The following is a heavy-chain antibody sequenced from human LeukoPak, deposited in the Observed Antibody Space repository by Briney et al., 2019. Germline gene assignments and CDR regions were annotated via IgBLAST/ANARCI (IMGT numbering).Heavy chain of an antibody. CDR1: GGSISSSY. CDR2: IYISGNT. V-gene: IGHV4-4*09. D-gene: IGHD4-11*01. J-gene: IGHJ5*02. Sequence: SETLSLTCTVSGGSISSSYCSWVPQPPGKGLEWSWDIYISGNTNYNPSLKSRVTISVDTSQNQFSLRLSSVPAADTPMYYCARHFVPRTVTKTGRWFDPWGQGTLVTVSS. CDR3: ARHFVPRTVTKTGRWFDP.